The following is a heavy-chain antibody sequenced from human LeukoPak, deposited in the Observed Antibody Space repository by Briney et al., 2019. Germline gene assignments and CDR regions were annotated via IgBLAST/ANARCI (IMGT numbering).Heavy chain of an antibody. Sequence: SETLSLTCAVSGYSISSGYYWGWIRQPPGKGLEWSGSIYHSGSTYYNPSLKSRVTISADTSKNQFSLKLRSVTAADTAVYYCARGGVVAAPGDAFDIWGQGTMVTVFS. J-gene: IGHJ3*02. V-gene: IGHV4-38-2*01. CDR1: GYSISSGYY. CDR2: IYHSGST. D-gene: IGHD2-15*01. CDR3: ARGGVVAAPGDAFDI.